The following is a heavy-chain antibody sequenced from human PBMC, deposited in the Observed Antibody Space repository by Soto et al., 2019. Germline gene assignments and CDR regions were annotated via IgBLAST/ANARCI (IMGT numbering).Heavy chain of an antibody. Sequence: PSETLSLTCAVSGGSISSDGYYWSWIRQHPGKGLEWIGYIYYSGSTYYNPSLKSRVTISVDTSKNQFSLKLSSVTAADTAVYYCARDSRHDILTGPDYWGQGTLVTVSS. CDR1: GGSISSDGYY. CDR2: IYYSGST. V-gene: IGHV4-31*11. D-gene: IGHD3-9*01. J-gene: IGHJ4*02. CDR3: ARDSRHDILTGPDY.